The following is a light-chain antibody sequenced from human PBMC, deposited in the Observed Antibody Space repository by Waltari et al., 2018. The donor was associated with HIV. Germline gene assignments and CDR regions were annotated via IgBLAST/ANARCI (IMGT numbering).Light chain of an antibody. J-gene: IGLJ3*02. Sequence: QSVLTQPPSASGTPGQRVAISCSGSSSNIGSNYVYWYQQLPGTAPKVLIYRSNQRPSGGPYRFSGSKSVTSASLAISALRSEDDADYYCATWDDSLSGPVFGGGTKLTVL. CDR2: RSN. CDR3: ATWDDSLSGPV. V-gene: IGLV1-47*01. CDR1: SSNIGSNY.